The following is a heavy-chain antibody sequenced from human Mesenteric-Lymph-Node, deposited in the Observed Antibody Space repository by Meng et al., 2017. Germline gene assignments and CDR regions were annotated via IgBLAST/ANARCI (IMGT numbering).Heavy chain of an antibody. CDR3: ARDHYGFNSLDY. V-gene: IGHV3-33*08. CDR2: IWYDGSNK. CDR1: GFTFSSYA. Sequence: GGSLRLSCAASGFTFSSYAMSWVRQAPGKGLEWVAVIWYDGSNKYYADSVKGRFTISRDNSKNTLYLQMNSLRAEDTAVYYCARDHYGFNSLDYWGQGTLVTVSS. D-gene: IGHD4-23*01. J-gene: IGHJ4*02.